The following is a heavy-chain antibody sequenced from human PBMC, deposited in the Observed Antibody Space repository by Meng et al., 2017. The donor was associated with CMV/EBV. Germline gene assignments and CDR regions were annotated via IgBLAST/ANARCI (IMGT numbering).Heavy chain of an antibody. D-gene: IGHD2-2*02. CDR3: ERSYCSSTSCYIPPEYFQH. J-gene: IGHJ1*01. CDR1: GGTFSSYA. CDR2: IIPIFGTA. Sequence: SVKVSCKASGGTFSSYAISWVRQAPGQGLEWMGGIIPIFGTANYAQKFQGRVTITTDESTSTAYMELSSLRSEDTAVYYCERSYCSSTSCYIPPEYFQHWGQGTLVTVSS. V-gene: IGHV1-69*05.